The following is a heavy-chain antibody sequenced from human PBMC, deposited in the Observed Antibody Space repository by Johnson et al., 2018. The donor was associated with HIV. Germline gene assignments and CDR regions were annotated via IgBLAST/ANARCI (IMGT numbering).Heavy chain of an antibody. Sequence: PGKGLEWVAVIWYDGSNKYYPGSVKGRFTISRENAKNSLYLQMNSLRAGDTAVYYCARSIAVAGSAFDIWGQGTMVTVSS. CDR2: IWYDGSNK. CDR3: ARSIAVAGSAFDI. J-gene: IGHJ3*02. V-gene: IGHV3-33*01. D-gene: IGHD6-19*01.